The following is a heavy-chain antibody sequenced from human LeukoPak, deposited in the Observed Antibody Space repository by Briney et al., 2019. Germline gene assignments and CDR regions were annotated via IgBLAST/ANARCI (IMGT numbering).Heavy chain of an antibody. CDR2: ISSGGTTI. D-gene: IGHD6-13*01. J-gene: IGHJ3*02. CDR3: ARDRESWYSLSRTFDI. Sequence: GGSLRLSCAASGFTFSTYELYWVRQAPGKGLEWISYISSGGTTIKYADSVRGRFTISRDNAKNSLYLQMNSLRAEDTAVYYCARDRESWYSLSRTFDIWGQGTMVTVSS. CDR1: GFTFSTYE. V-gene: IGHV3-48*03.